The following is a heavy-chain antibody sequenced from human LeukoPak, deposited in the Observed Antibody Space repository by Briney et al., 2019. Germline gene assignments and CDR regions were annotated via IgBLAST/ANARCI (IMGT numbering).Heavy chain of an antibody. CDR3: ARSPYYRLDY. D-gene: IGHD3-22*01. Sequence: ASVKVSCTASGYTFTSYYMHWVRQAPGQGLEWVGIINPGGGSTSYAQKFQGRVTMTRDTSTSTVYMELSSLRSEDTAVYYCARSPYYRLDYWGQGTPVTVSS. V-gene: IGHV1-46*01. CDR1: GYTFTSYY. J-gene: IGHJ4*02. CDR2: INPGGGST.